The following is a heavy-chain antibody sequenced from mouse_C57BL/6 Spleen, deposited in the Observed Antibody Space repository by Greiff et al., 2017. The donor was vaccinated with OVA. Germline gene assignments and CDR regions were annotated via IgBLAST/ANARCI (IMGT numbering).Heavy chain of an antibody. J-gene: IGHJ3*01. Sequence: LVESGAELARPGASVKLSCKASGYTFTSYGISWVKQRTGQGLEWIGEIYPRSGNTYYNEKFKGKATLTADKSSSTAYMELRSLTSEDSAVYVCARRYGSSSWFAYWGQGTLVTVSA. D-gene: IGHD1-1*01. CDR3: ARRYGSSSWFAY. V-gene: IGHV1-81*01. CDR1: GYTFTSYG. CDR2: IYPRSGNT.